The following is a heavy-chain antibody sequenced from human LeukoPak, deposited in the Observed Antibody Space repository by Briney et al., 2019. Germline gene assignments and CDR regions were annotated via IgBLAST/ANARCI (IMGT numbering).Heavy chain of an antibody. V-gene: IGHV4-30-4*01. Sequence: SETLSLTCAVSGGSISSGDYYWSWIRQPPGKGLEWIGYIYYSGSTYYNPSLKSRVTISVDTSKNQFSLKLSSVTAADTAVYYCARDRDGDYPDYWGQGTLVTVSS. CDR2: IYYSGST. J-gene: IGHJ4*02. D-gene: IGHD4-17*01. CDR3: ARDRDGDYPDY. CDR1: GGSISSGDYY.